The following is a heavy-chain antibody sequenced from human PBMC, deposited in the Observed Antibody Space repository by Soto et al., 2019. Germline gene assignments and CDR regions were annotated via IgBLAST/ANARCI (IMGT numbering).Heavy chain of an antibody. CDR2: ISRDGSDK. CDR1: GFTFNSHA. V-gene: IGHV3-30-3*01. Sequence: QVHLMESGGGVVQPGRSLRLSCAASGFTFNSHAMIWVRQAPGKGLEWVTIISRDGSDKYYEESVKGRFTISRDNSRDTVYLQLDSLRAEDTAIYYCARDPYLGFTTSPLYGMDVWGQGTTVTVSS. CDR3: ARDPYLGFTTSPLYGMDV. D-gene: IGHD2-2*01. J-gene: IGHJ6*02.